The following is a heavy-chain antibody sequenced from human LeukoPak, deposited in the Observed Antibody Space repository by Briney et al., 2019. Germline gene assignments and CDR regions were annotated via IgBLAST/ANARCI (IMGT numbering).Heavy chain of an antibody. V-gene: IGHV2-5*01. CDR1: GFSLSTSGVG. D-gene: IGHD3-3*01. CDR2: IYCNDDK. J-gene: IGHJ5*02. CDR3: AHSVTYYDFWSGYSELSWFDP. Sequence: SGPTVVKPTQTFTLTCTFSGFSLSTSGVGVGWIGQPPGKALEWLALIYCNDDKRYSPSLKSRLTITKDTSKHQVVLTMTNMDPVDTATYYCAHSVTYYDFWSGYSELSWFDPWGQGTLVTVSS.